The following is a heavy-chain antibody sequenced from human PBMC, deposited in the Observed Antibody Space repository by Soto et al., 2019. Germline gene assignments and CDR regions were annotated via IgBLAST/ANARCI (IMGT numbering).Heavy chain of an antibody. V-gene: IGHV3-23*01. D-gene: IGHD3-16*01. Sequence: EVQLLDSGGGLVQPGGSLRLSCAASGFTFSNYAMTWVRQGPGKGLEWVSGISGRGGRSYYADSVKGRFTISRDNSKSTLYLQMHSLRAEDTAVYYCAKAYFVWSSEQPYYFDYWGQGTLVTVSS. CDR1: GFTFSNYA. CDR2: ISGRGGRS. J-gene: IGHJ4*02. CDR3: AKAYFVWSSEQPYYFDY.